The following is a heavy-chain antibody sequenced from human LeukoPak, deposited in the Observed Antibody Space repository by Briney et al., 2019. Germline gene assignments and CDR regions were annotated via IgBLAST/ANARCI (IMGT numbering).Heavy chain of an antibody. V-gene: IGHV3-23*01. CDR3: AKDYSNPPGFDY. CDR1: GFTFSSYA. D-gene: IGHD4-11*01. Sequence: GGSLRLSCAASGFTFSSYAMSWVRQAPGKGLEWVSAISSSGGSTYYADSVKGRFTISRDNSKNTLYLQMNSLRAEDTAVYYCAKDYSNPPGFDYWGQGTLVTVSS. CDR2: ISSSGGST. J-gene: IGHJ4*02.